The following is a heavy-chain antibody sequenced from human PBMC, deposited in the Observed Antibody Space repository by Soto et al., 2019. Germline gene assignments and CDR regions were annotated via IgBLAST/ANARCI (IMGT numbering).Heavy chain of an antibody. J-gene: IGHJ5*02. CDR1: GGSISSGTYY. CDR2: IYHSGSS. Sequence: QVQLQESGPGLVEPSQTLSLTCTVSGGSISSGTYYWSWIRQHPGKGLEWIGYIYHSGSSYSNPSLESRVSISVDTSKNHFSLSLNSVTAADTAVYYCARDIFRGANDLWGQGTLVTVSS. D-gene: IGHD2-15*01. V-gene: IGHV4-31*03. CDR3: ARDIFRGANDL.